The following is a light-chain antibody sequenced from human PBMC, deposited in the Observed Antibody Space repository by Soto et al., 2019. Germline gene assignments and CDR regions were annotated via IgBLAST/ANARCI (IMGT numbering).Light chain of an antibody. J-gene: IGKJ2*01. CDR2: VAS. CDR1: QSVNQK. Sequence: EIVLTKSPATLYLSPGERATLSCRASQSVNQKLGCYQQKPGQPPRLLIYVASYRATGIPARFSGSGAGAEYTLTLSNLLAQDFAVYYCQRFNNSPHTFSQANRREIK. CDR3: QRFNNSPHT. V-gene: IGKV3-15*01.